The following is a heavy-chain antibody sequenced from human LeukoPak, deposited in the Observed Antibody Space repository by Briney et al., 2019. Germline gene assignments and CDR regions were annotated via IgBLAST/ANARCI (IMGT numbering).Heavy chain of an antibody. D-gene: IGHD1-26*01. V-gene: IGHV4-4*02. CDR2: IYHSGST. Sequence: KTSETLSLTCAVSGASISSSIWWSWVRQPPGKGLEWIGEIYHSGSTNYTPSLQSRVTISVDTSKNQFSLNLSSVTAADTAVYYCARRREWELKPAFGYWGQGTLVTVSS. CDR1: GASISSSIW. CDR3: ARRREWELKPAFGY. J-gene: IGHJ4*02.